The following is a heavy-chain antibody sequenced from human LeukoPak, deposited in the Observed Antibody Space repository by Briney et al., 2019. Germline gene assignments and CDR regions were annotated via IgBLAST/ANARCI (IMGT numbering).Heavy chain of an antibody. CDR2: INHSAGTT. CDR1: EYTFTSYN. Sequence: GASVTVTCKAFEYTFTSYNIHWVRQAPGQGVEWMGMINHSAGTTSHAQKFQGTVTMTRDTSSTTVYMELSSLRSEDTAVYYCARANYGSWKRWFDPWGQGTLVIVSS. J-gene: IGHJ5*02. CDR3: ARANYGSWKRWFDP. V-gene: IGHV1-46*01. D-gene: IGHD3-10*01.